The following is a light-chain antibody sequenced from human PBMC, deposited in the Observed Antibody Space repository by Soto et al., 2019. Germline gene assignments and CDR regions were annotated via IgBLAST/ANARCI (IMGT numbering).Light chain of an antibody. J-gene: IGLJ2*01. CDR2: VKSDGSH. CDR3: QTWGTGIRL. Sequence: QSVLTQSPSASASLGASVKLTCTLSSGHSTYAIAWHQQQPEKGPRYLMKVKSDGSHNKGDGIPDRFSGSSSGAERYLTISSLQSEDEADYYCQTWGTGIRLFGGGTKVTVL. V-gene: IGLV4-69*01. CDR1: SGHSTYA.